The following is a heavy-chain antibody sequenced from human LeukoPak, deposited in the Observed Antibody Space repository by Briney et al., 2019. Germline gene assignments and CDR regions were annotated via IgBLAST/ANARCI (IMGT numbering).Heavy chain of an antibody. CDR1: GYTFTSYG. CDR3: ARSLATYCSGGSCYWREWDY. D-gene: IGHD2-15*01. CDR2: ISPYNGDT. V-gene: IGHV1-18*01. J-gene: IGHJ4*02. Sequence: ASVKVSCKASGYTFTSYGISWVRQAPGQGLEWMGWISPYNGDTRYAQKVQGRVTMTTDTSTSTAYMELRSLRSDDTAVYYCARSLATYCSGGSCYWREWDYWGQGTLVTVSS.